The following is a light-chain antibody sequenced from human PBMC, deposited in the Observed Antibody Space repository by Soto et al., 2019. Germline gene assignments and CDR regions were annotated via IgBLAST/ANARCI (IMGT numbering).Light chain of an antibody. Sequence: AIQMTQSPSSLSASVGDRVTISCRASQGIRNDLAWYQQKPGRAPKLLIFAASNLQSGVPSRFRGAESGTEFTLTISSLQPDDFAVYYCQQYNSYPWTFGQGTKVDIK. CDR1: QGIRND. V-gene: IGKV1-6*01. J-gene: IGKJ1*01. CDR3: QQYNSYPWT. CDR2: AAS.